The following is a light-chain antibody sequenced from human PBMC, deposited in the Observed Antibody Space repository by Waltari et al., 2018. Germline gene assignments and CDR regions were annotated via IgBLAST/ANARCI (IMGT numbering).Light chain of an antibody. J-gene: IGLJ1*01. CDR2: DDS. V-gene: IGLV3-21*04. CDR1: NIGRYS. Sequence: SYVLTQPPSVSVAPGETARITCGGDNIGRYSVQWYQQRPGQAPMLVIYDDSDRPSGIPERFSGSNSGNTATLTISRVEAGDEAKYYCHVWHPDVDPGVFGTGTDVTVL. CDR3: HVWHPDVDPGV.